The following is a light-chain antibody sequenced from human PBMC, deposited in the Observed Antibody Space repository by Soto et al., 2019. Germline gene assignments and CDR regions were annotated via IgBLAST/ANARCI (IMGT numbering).Light chain of an antibody. Sequence: EIVMTQSPATLSVSPGERATLSCRASQSVSSNLAWYQQKPGQAPRLLIYGASTRATGIPARFSGSGSGTEFTLTISSLQSEAFAVYYCQQYNNWPPWTFGQGTKVEI. CDR2: GAS. V-gene: IGKV3-15*01. J-gene: IGKJ1*01. CDR3: QQYNNWPPWT. CDR1: QSVSSN.